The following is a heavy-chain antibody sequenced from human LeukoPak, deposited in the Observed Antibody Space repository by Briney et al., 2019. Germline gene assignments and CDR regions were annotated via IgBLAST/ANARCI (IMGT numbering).Heavy chain of an antibody. Sequence: SETLSLTCAVYGGSFSGYYWSWIRQPPGKGLEWIGEINHRGSTNYNPSLKSRVTISVDTSKNQFSLKLSSVTAADTAVYYCARRRVTIFGVVIIPTYYMDVWGKGTTVTVSS. CDR2: INHRGST. CDR1: GGSFSGYY. J-gene: IGHJ6*03. D-gene: IGHD3-3*01. CDR3: ARRRVTIFGVVIIPTYYMDV. V-gene: IGHV4-34*01.